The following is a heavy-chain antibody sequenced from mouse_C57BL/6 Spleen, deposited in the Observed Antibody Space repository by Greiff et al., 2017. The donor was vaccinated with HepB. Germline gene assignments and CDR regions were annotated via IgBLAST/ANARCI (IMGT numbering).Heavy chain of an antibody. CDR3: ARVSSGTGAWFAY. Sequence: VQLKESGGGLVKPGGSLKLSCAASGFTFSSYAMSWVRQTPEKRLEWVATISDGGSYTYYPDNVKGRFTISRDNAKNNLYLQMSHLKSEDTAMYYCARVSSGTGAWFAYWGQGTLVTVSA. D-gene: IGHD4-1*01. CDR2: ISDGGSYT. J-gene: IGHJ3*01. CDR1: GFTFSSYA. V-gene: IGHV5-4*01.